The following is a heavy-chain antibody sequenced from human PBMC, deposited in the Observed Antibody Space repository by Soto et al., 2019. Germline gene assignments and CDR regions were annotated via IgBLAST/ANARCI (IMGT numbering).Heavy chain of an antibody. D-gene: IGHD3-22*01. CDR3: IKSSRDSSGNCFDP. J-gene: IGHJ5*02. CDR1: GFTFSGSA. Sequence: GGSLRLSCAASGFTFSGSAIHWVRQASGKGLEWVGRIRSKANTYATAYAASLKGRFTISRDDSKNTAYLQMNSLKTEDTAVYYCIKSSRDSSGNCFDPWGQGTLVTVSS. V-gene: IGHV3-73*01. CDR2: IRSKANTYAT.